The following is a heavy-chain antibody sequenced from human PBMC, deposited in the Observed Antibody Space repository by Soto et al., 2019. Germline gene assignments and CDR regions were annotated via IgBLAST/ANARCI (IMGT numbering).Heavy chain of an antibody. J-gene: IGHJ4*02. CDR3: ARGGTHYYDSSGYYLDY. Sequence: PAETLSLTCTVSGGSVSSGSYYWICIRQPPGKGLELIGYIYYSGSTNYNPSLKSRVTISVDTSKNQFSLKLSSVTAADTAVYYCARGGTHYYDSSGYYLDYWGQGTLVTVSS. CDR1: GGSVSSGSYY. CDR2: IYYSGST. D-gene: IGHD3-22*01. V-gene: IGHV4-61*01.